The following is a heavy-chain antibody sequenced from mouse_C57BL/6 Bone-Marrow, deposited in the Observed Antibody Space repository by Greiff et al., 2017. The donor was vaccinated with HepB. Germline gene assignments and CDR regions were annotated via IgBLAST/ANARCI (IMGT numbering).Heavy chain of an antibody. J-gene: IGHJ2*01. V-gene: IGHV14-3*01. CDR2: IDPANGNT. Sequence: EVQLQQSVAELVRLGASVKLSCTASGFNIKNTYMHWVKQRPEQGLEWIGRIDPANGNTKYAPKFQGKATLTADTSSNTAYLQLSSLTSEDTAIYYCASGSSTMYYFDYWGQGTTLTVSS. CDR1: GFNIKNTY. CDR3: ASGSSTMYYFDY. D-gene: IGHD1-3*01.